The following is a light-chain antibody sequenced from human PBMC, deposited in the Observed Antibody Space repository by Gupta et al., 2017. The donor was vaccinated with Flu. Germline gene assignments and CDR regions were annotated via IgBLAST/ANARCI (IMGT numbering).Light chain of an antibody. CDR1: GHSSYA. CDR3: QTWGTGIHKV. Sequence: GHSSYAIAWHQQQPERGPRYLMKLNSDGSHSKGDGIPDRFSGSSSGAERYLTISSLQSEDEADYYCQTWGTGIHKVFGGGTKLTVL. J-gene: IGLJ3*02. CDR2: LNSDGSH. V-gene: IGLV4-69*01.